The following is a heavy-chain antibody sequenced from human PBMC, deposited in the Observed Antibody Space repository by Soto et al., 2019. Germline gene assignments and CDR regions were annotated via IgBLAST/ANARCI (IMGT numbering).Heavy chain of an antibody. CDR2: ITSDERTI. D-gene: IGHD6-19*01. CDR1: GFTFRVYS. Sequence: SGGSLRLSCSASGFTFRVYSMNWVRQAPGKGLEWVSYITSDERTIHYADSVKGRFTISRDNAKNSVYLQMTSLRDEDMAVYYCARSVEGHFDFWGQGILVTVSS. CDR3: ARSVEGHFDF. J-gene: IGHJ4*01. V-gene: IGHV3-48*02.